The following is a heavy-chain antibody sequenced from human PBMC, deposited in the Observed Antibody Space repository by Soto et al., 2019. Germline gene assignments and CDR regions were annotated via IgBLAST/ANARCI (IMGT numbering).Heavy chain of an antibody. CDR3: ARGPRDGYNLGMFVY. J-gene: IGHJ4*02. D-gene: IGHD5-12*01. V-gene: IGHV4-34*01. Sequence: SETLSLTCAVYVGSFSGYYWSWIRQPPGKGLEWIGEINHSGSTNYNPSLKSRVTISVDTSKNQFSLKLSSVTAADTAVYYCARGPRDGYNLGMFVYWGQGTLVTV. CDR2: INHSGST. CDR1: VGSFSGYY.